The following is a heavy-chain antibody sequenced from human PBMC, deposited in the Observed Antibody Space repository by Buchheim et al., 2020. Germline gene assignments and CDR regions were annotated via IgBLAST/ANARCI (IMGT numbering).Heavy chain of an antibody. J-gene: IGHJ6*03. D-gene: IGHD2-2*01. CDR2: INSDGSST. Sequence: EVQLVESGGGLVQPGGSLRLSCAASGFTFSSYWMHWVRQAPGKGLVWVSRINSDGSSTSYADSVKGRFTISRDNAKNTLYLQMNSLRAEDTAVYYCARDGAGYCSSTSCSYYYYYYMDVWGKGTT. V-gene: IGHV3-74*01. CDR1: GFTFSSYW. CDR3: ARDGAGYCSSTSCSYYYYYYMDV.